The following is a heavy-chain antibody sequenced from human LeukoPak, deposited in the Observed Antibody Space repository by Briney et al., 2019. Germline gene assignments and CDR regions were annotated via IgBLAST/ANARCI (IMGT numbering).Heavy chain of an antibody. CDR1: GFTFSNYG. J-gene: IGHJ5*02. V-gene: IGHV3-23*01. D-gene: IGHD3-10*01. CDR3: ARGAYGSGSYGDNWFDP. CDR2: ITGSGGST. Sequence: GGSLRLSCAASGFTFSNYGLSWVRQAPGKGLEWVSGITGSGGSTYYADSVKGRFTISRDNSKNTLYLQMNSLRAEDTAVYYCARGAYGSGSYGDNWFDPWGQGTLVTVSS.